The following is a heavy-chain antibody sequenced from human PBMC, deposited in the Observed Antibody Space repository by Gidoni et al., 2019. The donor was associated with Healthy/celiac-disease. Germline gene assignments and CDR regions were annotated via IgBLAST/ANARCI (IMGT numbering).Heavy chain of an antibody. CDR1: GFTFSSYG. CDR3: EREYEPSLNYSNYPRTDYYYYYMDV. Sequence: VQLVESGGGVVQPGRSLRLSCAASGFTFSSYGMHWVRQAPGKGLEVVAGIGYDGSNKYYADSVKGRFTISRDNSKNTLYLQSNSLRAEDTAVYYCEREYEPSLNYSNYPRTDYYYYYMDVWGKGTTVTVSS. V-gene: IGHV3-33*08. J-gene: IGHJ6*03. CDR2: IGYDGSNK. D-gene: IGHD4-4*01.